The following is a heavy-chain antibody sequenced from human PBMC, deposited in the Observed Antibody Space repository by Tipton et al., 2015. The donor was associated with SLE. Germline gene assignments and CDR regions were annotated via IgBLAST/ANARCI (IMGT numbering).Heavy chain of an antibody. CDR2: ISAYTGNT. J-gene: IGHJ4*02. Sequence: QLVQSGAEVKKPGASVKVSCKASGYTFNNYYIRWVRQAPGQGLEWMGWISAYTGNTNYAQKFQGRVNMTTDTSTSTAYMDLRSLRSDDTAVYYCARAFRDGYYYPSTRFDYWGQGNLVSVSS. CDR3: ARAFRDGYYYPSTRFDY. CDR1: GYTFNNYY. V-gene: IGHV1-18*04. D-gene: IGHD5-24*01.